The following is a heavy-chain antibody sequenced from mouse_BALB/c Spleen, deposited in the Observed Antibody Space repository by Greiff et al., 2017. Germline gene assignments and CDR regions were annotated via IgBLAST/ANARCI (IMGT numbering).Heavy chain of an antibody. D-gene: IGHD2-4*01. Sequence: DVHLVESGGGLVKPGGSLKLSCAASGFTFSSYTMSWVRQTPEKRLEWVATISSGGSYTYYPDSVKGRFTISRDNAKNTLYLQMSSLKSEDTAMYYCTAMITTWGYAMDYWGQGTSVTVSS. CDR3: TAMITTWGYAMDY. CDR2: ISSGGSYT. J-gene: IGHJ4*01. V-gene: IGHV5-6-4*01. CDR1: GFTFSSYT.